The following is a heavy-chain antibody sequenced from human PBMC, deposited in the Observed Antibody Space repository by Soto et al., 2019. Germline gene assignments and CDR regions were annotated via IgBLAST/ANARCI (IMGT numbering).Heavy chain of an antibody. CDR2: VYHSGNT. Sequence: QMQLQESGPGLVKPSGTLSLTCAVSGDSISSSAWWSWVRQPLGKGLEWIGEVYHSGNTNYNPSLESRLSISVDKSNNQSSLKLTLVTAADPAVYYCARGVSNSGWLDPWGQGTLVTVSS. D-gene: IGHD4-4*01. CDR1: GDSISSSAW. J-gene: IGHJ5*02. V-gene: IGHV4-4*02. CDR3: ARGVSNSGWLDP.